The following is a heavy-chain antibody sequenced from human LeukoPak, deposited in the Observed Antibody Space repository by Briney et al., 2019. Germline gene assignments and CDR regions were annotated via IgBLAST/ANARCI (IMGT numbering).Heavy chain of an antibody. Sequence: SETLSLTCTVSGGSISSYYWSWIRQPAGKGLEWIGYIYYSGSTNYNPSLKSRVTISVDTSKNQFSLKLSSVTAADTAVYYCAREFSAVFGAFDIWGQGTMVTVSS. CDR2: IYYSGST. CDR1: GGSISSYY. J-gene: IGHJ3*02. CDR3: AREFSAVFGAFDI. D-gene: IGHD3-10*01. V-gene: IGHV4-59*01.